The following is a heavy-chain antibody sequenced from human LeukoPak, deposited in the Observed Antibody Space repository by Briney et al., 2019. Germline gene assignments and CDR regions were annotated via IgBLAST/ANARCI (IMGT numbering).Heavy chain of an antibody. V-gene: IGHV4-59*01. CDR1: GGSISSYY. J-gene: IGHJ6*02. CDR3: ARTGPHYYYGMDV. D-gene: IGHD3-9*01. Sequence: SETLSLTCTVSGGSISSYYWSWIRQPPGKGLEWIGYIYYRGSTNYNPSLKNRVTISVDTSKNQFSLKLSSVTAADTAVYYCARTGPHYYYGMDVWGQGTTVTVSS. CDR2: IYYRGST.